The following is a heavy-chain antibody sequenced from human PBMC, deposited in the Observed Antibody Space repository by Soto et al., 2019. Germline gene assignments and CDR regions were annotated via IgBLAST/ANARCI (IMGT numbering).Heavy chain of an antibody. CDR1: GFSISSDGYY. CDR3: AREGQAAPDY. J-gene: IGHJ4*02. Sequence: SETLSLTCAFSGFSISSDGYYWSWIRQPPGKGLEWIGYIYYSGSTNYNPSLKSRVTISVDTSKNQFSLKLSSVTAADTAVYYCAREGQAAPDYWGQGTLVTVSS. CDR2: IYYSGST. V-gene: IGHV4-61*08. D-gene: IGHD6-13*01.